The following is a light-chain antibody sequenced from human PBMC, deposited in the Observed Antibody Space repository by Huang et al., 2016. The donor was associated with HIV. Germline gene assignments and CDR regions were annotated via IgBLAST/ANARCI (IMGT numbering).Light chain of an antibody. CDR1: QSVSNN. CDR3: QHYSTWPWT. V-gene: IGKV3-15*01. CDR2: GAS. J-gene: IGKJ1*01. Sequence: EIVMPQSPSTLSVSPGERATLSCSASQSVSNNLAWYQQKPGQAPRLLIYGASTRATGIPARFSGSGSATEFTITISSLQSEDFALYYCQHYSTWPWTFGQGTKVEIK.